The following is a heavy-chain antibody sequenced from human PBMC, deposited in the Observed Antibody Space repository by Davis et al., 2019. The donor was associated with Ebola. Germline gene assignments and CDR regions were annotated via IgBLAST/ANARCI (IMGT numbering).Heavy chain of an antibody. V-gene: IGHV1-2*02. CDR3: ARDDKVMHFDY. CDR2: INPNSGGT. D-gene: IGHD3-16*01. J-gene: IGHJ4*02. CDR1: GYTFTGHY. Sequence: ASVKVSCKASGYTFTGHYMHWVRQAPGQGLEWMGCINPNSGGTDFAQKFQGRVTMTRDTSISTAYMELSGLRSDDTAMYYCARDDKVMHFDYWGQGTLVTVSS.